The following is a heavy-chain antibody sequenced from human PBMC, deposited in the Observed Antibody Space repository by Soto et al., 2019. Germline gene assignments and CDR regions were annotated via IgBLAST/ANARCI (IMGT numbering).Heavy chain of an antibody. CDR1: GYSFTTYG. V-gene: IGHV1-18*01. CDR2: ISGYNGNT. Sequence: QVQLVQSRGEVKKPGASVKVSCKTSGYSFTTYGISWVRQAPGQGLEWMGWISGYNGNTNYAQKLKGRLTMTTDTSTSPAYMELRSLTSDATAVYYCAREGPAPYYYSGMDVWGQGSTVTVSS. J-gene: IGHJ6*02. CDR3: AREGPAPYYYSGMDV.